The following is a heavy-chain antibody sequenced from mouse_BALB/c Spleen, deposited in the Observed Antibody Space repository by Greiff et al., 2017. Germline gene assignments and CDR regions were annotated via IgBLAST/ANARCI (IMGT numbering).Heavy chain of an antibody. Sequence: EVHLVDSAGGLVKLGGSLKLSCAASGFTFSSYYMSWVRQTPEKRLELVAAINSNGGSTYYPDTVKGRFTISRDNAKNTLYLQMSSLKSEDTALYYCASRYYGSSLLFAYWGQGTLVTVSA. CDR2: INSNGGST. CDR3: ASRYYGSSLLFAY. D-gene: IGHD1-1*01. CDR1: GFTFSSYY. V-gene: IGHV5-6-2*01. J-gene: IGHJ3*01.